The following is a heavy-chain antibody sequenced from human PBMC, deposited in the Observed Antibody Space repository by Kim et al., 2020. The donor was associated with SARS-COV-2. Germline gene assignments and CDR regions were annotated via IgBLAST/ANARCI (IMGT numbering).Heavy chain of an antibody. V-gene: IGHV1-18*01. CDR3: ASSTRNYFSLMYGMDV. CDR2: ISAYNGNT. CDR1: GYTFTSYG. J-gene: IGHJ6*02. D-gene: IGHD1-7*01. Sequence: ASVKVSCKASGYTFTSYGISWVRQAPGQGLEWMGWISAYNGNTNYAQKLQGRVTMTTDTSTSTAYMELRSLRSDDTAVYYCASSTRNYFSLMYGMDVWGQGTTVTVSS.